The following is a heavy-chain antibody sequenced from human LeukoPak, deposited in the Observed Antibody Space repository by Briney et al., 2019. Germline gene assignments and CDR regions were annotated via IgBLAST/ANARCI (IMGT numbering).Heavy chain of an antibody. D-gene: IGHD1-26*01. CDR2: ISSSSSYI. V-gene: IGHV3-21*01. CDR3: AKGDSGITARSFDY. J-gene: IGHJ4*02. CDR1: GFTFSSYS. Sequence: GGSLRLSCAASGFTFSSYSMNWVRQAPGKGLEWVSSISSSSSYIYYADSVKGRFTISRDNSKNTLYLQMNSLRAEDTAVYYCAKGDSGITARSFDYWGQGTLVTVSS.